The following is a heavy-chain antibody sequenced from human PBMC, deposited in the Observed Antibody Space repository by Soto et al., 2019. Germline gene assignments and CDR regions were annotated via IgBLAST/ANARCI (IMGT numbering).Heavy chain of an antibody. Sequence: GGSLRLSCAASGFTFSSYSMNWVRQAPGKGLEWVSYISSSSSTIYYADSVKGRFTISRDNAKNSLYLQMNSLRAEDTAVYYCARDPVFSCSSTSCLLADYYYGMDVWGQGTTVTVSS. D-gene: IGHD2-2*01. V-gene: IGHV3-48*04. CDR2: ISSSSSTI. J-gene: IGHJ6*02. CDR1: GFTFSSYS. CDR3: ARDPVFSCSSTSCLLADYYYGMDV.